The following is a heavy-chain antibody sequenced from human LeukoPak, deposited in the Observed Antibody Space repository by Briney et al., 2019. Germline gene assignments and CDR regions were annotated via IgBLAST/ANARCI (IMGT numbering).Heavy chain of an antibody. V-gene: IGHV1-18*01. CDR2: IIAYNGNT. D-gene: IGHD6-13*01. CDR3: ARDRSGSWYEAFDY. Sequence: ASVKVSCKASGYTFTSYGISWVRQAPGQGLEWMGWIIAYNGNTKYAQKLQGRVTMNRDTSISTAYMELSRLRSDDTAVYYCARDRSGSWYEAFDYWGQGTLVTVSS. CDR1: GYTFTSYG. J-gene: IGHJ4*02.